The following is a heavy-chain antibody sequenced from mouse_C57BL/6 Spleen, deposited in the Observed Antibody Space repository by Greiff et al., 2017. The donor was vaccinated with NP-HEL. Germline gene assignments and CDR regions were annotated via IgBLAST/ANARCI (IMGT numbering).Heavy chain of an antibody. J-gene: IGHJ4*01. V-gene: IGHV1-5*01. CDR1: GYTFTSYW. CDR3: PISPYLYAMDY. CDR2: IYPGNSDT. D-gene: IGHD5-1*01. Sequence: VQLQQSGTVLARPGASVKMSCKTSGYTFTSYWMHWVKQRPGQGLEWIGAIYPGNSDTSYNQKFKGKAKLTAVTSASTAYMERSSLTNEDSAVYYCPISPYLYAMDYWGQGTSVTVSS.